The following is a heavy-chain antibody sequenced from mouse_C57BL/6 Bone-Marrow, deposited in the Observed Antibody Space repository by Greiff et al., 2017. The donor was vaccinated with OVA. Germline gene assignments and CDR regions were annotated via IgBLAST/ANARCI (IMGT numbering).Heavy chain of an antibody. CDR3: GSSEGDY. V-gene: IGHV6-3*01. Sequence: EVQLMESGGGLVQPGGSMKLSCVASGFTFSNYWMNWVRQSPEKGLEWVAQIRLKSDNYATHYAESVKGRFTISRDDSKSSVYLQMNNLRAEDTGIYYCGSSEGDYWGQGTTLTVSS. CDR1: GFTFSNYW. D-gene: IGHD1-1*01. J-gene: IGHJ2*01. CDR2: IRLKSDNYAT.